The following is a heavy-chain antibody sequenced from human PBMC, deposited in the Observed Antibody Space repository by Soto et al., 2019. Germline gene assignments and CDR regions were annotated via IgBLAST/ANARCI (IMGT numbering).Heavy chain of an antibody. D-gene: IGHD6-19*01. V-gene: IGHV1-69*01. CDR3: ARVLTGGYSSGWWGWSDP. J-gene: IGHJ5*02. Sequence: QVQLVQSGAEVKKPGSSVKVSCKASGGTFSSYAISWVRQAPGQGLEWMGGIIPIFGTANYAQKFQGRVTITADDSTSTAYMELSSLRSEDTAVYYCARVLTGGYSSGWWGWSDPWGQGTLVTVSS. CDR1: GGTFSSYA. CDR2: IIPIFGTA.